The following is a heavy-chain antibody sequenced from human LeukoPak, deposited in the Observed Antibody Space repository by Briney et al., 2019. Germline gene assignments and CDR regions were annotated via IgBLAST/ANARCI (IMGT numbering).Heavy chain of an antibody. Sequence: GGSLRLSCAASGFTFSSYAMTWVRQAPGEGLEWVLAISPSGGDTYYADSVQGRFTISRDNSKNTLYLQMNSLRAEDTAVYYCAKVGVRGELLSTLKPLNARTTVPFSDYWGQGTLVIVSS. CDR2: ISPSGGDT. V-gene: IGHV3-23*01. CDR1: GFTFSSYA. D-gene: IGHD1-26*01. J-gene: IGHJ4*02. CDR3: AKVGVRGELLSTLKPLNARTTVPFSDY.